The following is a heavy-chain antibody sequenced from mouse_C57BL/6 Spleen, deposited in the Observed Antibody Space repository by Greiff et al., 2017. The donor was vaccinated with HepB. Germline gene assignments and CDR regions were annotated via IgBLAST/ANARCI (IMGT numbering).Heavy chain of an antibody. CDR3: TRELLGAMDY. D-gene: IGHD4-1*01. J-gene: IGHJ4*01. V-gene: IGHV5-6-4*01. Sequence: FTISRDNARNTLYLQMSSLKSEDTAMYYCTRELLGAMDYWGQGTSVTVSS.